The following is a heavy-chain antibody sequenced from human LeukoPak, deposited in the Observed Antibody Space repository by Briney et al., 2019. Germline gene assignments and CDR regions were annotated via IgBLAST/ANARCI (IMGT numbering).Heavy chain of an antibody. J-gene: IGHJ6*02. D-gene: IGHD2-2*01. Sequence: SETLSLTCTVSGGSISSSSYYWGWIRQPPGKGLEWIGSIYYSGSTYYNPSLKSRVTISVDTSKNQFSLKLSSVTAADTAVYYCARAVVGNYYYYGMDVWGQGTTVTVSS. CDR3: ARAVVGNYYYYGMDV. CDR1: GGSISSSSYY. CDR2: IYYSGST. V-gene: IGHV4-39*01.